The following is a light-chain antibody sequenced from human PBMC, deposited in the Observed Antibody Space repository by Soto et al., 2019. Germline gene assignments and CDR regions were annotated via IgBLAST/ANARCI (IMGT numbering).Light chain of an antibody. CDR2: AAS. V-gene: IGKV3-20*01. J-gene: IGKJ1*01. CDR3: QQYDSSPRA. Sequence: EIVLTQSPGTLSLSPGEKATLSCRASQSVSSNYLGWYQQKPGQAPRLLIYAASSRATGIPDRFSGSGSGTDFILTISRLEPEDFAVYYCQQYDSSPRAFGQGTKVDI. CDR1: QSVSSNY.